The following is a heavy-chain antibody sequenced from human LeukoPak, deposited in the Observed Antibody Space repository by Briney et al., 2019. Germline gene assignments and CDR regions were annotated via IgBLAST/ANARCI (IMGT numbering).Heavy chain of an antibody. CDR2: INSDGSST. D-gene: IGHD6-13*01. CDR1: GFTFSSYW. CDR3: ARDDRIAAAGTDY. V-gene: IGHV3-74*01. J-gene: IGHJ4*02. Sequence: PGGSLRLSCAASGFTFSSYWMHSVRQAPGKGLVWVSRINSDGSSTIYADSVKGRFTISRDNAKNTLYPQMNSLRAEDTAVYYCARDDRIAAAGTDYWGQGTLVTVSS.